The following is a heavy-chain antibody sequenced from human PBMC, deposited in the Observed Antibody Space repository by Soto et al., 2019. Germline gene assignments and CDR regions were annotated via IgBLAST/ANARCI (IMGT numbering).Heavy chain of an antibody. CDR1: GGSISSSSYY. V-gene: IGHV4-39*01. Sequence: SETLSLTCTVSGGSISSSSYYWGWIRQPPGKGLEWIGSIYYSGSTYYNPSLKSRVTISVDTSKNQFSLKLSSVTAADTAVYYCASLGLVGSGWYLGYYYYYMDVWGKGTTVTVSS. D-gene: IGHD6-19*01. CDR2: IYYSGST. CDR3: ASLGLVGSGWYLGYYYYYMDV. J-gene: IGHJ6*03.